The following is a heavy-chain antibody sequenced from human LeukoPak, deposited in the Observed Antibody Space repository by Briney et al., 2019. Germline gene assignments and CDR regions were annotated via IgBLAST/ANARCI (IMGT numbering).Heavy chain of an antibody. V-gene: IGHV4-59*01. CDR1: GASISGYL. CDR3: ARLSDYDVDTSHYMDV. D-gene: IGHD3-22*01. Sequence: SETLSLTCTVSGASISGYLWTWIRQPPGKGLEWIGYVYDNGDTNYHPSFTGRVSISVDVSKNQFSLKLTSVLAADTADYFCARLSDYDVDTSHYMDVWGKGTTVTISS. CDR2: VYDNGDT. J-gene: IGHJ6*03.